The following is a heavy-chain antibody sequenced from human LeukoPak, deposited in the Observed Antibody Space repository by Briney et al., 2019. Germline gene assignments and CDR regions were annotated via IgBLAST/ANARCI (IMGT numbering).Heavy chain of an antibody. D-gene: IGHD6-19*01. CDR1: GFTLSNYD. Sequence: GGSLRLSCAASGFTLSNYDMHWVRQGTGEGLEWVSMIYRAGDTYYPDSVKGRFTVSRDYAKNSFYLQMNSLRAGDTAVYYCARVSGWYDHDPWGQGTLVTVSS. J-gene: IGHJ5*02. CDR3: ARVSGWYDHDP. V-gene: IGHV3-13*01. CDR2: IYRAGDT.